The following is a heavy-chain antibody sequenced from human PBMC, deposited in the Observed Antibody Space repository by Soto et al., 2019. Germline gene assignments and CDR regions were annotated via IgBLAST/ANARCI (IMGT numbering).Heavy chain of an antibody. CDR2: INPNSGGT. V-gene: IGHV1-2*04. CDR3: ARLEGPYGMDV. D-gene: IGHD1-1*01. Sequence: QVQLVQSGAEVKKPGASVKVSCKASGYTFTGYNMHWVRQAPGHGLEWMGWINPNSGGTNYAQKLQGWVTMTRDTSISTAYMELSRLRYDDTAVYYCARLEGPYGMDVWGQGTTVTVSS. CDR1: GYTFTGYN. J-gene: IGHJ6*02.